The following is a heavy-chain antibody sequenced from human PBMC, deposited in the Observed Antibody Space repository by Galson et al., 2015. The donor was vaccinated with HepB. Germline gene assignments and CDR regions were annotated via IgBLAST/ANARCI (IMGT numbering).Heavy chain of an antibody. CDR1: GFAFSTYA. J-gene: IGHJ4*02. Sequence: SLRLSCAASGFAFSTYAMGWVRQAPGKGLEWVSRISGSGDSTLYADSVKGRFTVSRDTSKNTLYLQMNSLSAEDTAVYFCAKETFYLDDIDYNPPFDFWGQGTLVTVSS. D-gene: IGHD2-15*01. CDR2: ISGSGDST. CDR3: AKETFYLDDIDYNPPFDF. V-gene: IGHV3-23*01.